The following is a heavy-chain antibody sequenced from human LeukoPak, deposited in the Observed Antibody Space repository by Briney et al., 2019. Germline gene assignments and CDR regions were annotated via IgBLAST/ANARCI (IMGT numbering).Heavy chain of an antibody. D-gene: IGHD3-9*01. Sequence: SETLSLTCTVSGYSISNNFYWAWIRQSPGEGLEWIGEINHGGSTTYNPSLKSRVTISVDTSKNQFSLKLSSVTAADTAVYYCARRGLRYYNWFDPWGQGTLVTVSS. J-gene: IGHJ5*02. CDR3: ARRGLRYYNWFDP. V-gene: IGHV4-38-2*02. CDR2: INHGGST. CDR1: GYSISNNFY.